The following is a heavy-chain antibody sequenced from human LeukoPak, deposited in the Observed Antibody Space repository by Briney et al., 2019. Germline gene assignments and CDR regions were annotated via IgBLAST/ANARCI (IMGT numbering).Heavy chain of an antibody. Sequence: ASVMVSCKASDYTFTSYGISWVRQAPGQGLEWMGWISAYNGRTNYAQKLQGRVTMTTDPSTSTAYMELRGLRSDDTAVYYCGREVYCSGGSCYPIRSGMDVWGQGTTVTVSS. CDR1: DYTFTSYG. CDR3: GREVYCSGGSCYPIRSGMDV. CDR2: ISAYNGRT. D-gene: IGHD2-15*01. J-gene: IGHJ6*02. V-gene: IGHV1-18*01.